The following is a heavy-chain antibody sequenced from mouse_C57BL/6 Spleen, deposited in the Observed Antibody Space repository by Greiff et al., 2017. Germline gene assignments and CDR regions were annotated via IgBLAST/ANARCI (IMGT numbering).Heavy chain of an antibody. CDR3: ARSTPHSAWFDY. Sequence: QVQLQQPGAELVKPGASVKMSCKASGYTFTSYWITWVKQRPGQGLEWIGDIYPGSGSTNYNEKFKSKATLTVDTSSSTAYMQLSSLTSEDSAVYYCARSTPHSAWFDYWGQGTTLTGSA. D-gene: IGHD2-1*01. CDR1: GYTFTSYW. CDR2: IYPGSGST. V-gene: IGHV1-55*01. J-gene: IGHJ2*01.